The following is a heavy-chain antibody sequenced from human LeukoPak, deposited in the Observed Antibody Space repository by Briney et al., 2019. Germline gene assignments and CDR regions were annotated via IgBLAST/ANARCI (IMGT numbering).Heavy chain of an antibody. Sequence: GGSLRLSCAASGFTVSSNYMNWVRQAPGKGPEWVSVIYGGGNIYYADSVKGRFTISRDNSKNTLYLQMNSLRAEDTAVYYCARGAGYNYPYYFDYWGQGTLVTVSS. J-gene: IGHJ4*02. V-gene: IGHV3-53*01. CDR3: ARGAGYNYPYYFDY. CDR2: IYGGGNI. CDR1: GFTVSSNY. D-gene: IGHD5-24*01.